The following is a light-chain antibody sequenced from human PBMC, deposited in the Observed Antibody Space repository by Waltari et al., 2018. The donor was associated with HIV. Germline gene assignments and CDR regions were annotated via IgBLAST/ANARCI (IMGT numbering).Light chain of an antibody. CDR2: EVT. CDR1: SSDIGGYNY. V-gene: IGLV2-8*01. J-gene: IGLJ2*01. CDR3: SSFAPTNKFYVL. Sequence: QSTLTQPPSASGSPGQSVTISCTGTSSDIGGYNYVSWYHQHPGKAPKLIMTEVTNRPWGVPDRFSGSKSGNTASLTVSGLQADDEALYYCSSFAPTNKFYVLFGGGTTLTVL.